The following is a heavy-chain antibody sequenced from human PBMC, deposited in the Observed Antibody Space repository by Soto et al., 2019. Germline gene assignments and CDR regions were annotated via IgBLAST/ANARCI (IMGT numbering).Heavy chain of an antibody. CDR1: GFTFSSYS. CDR3: ARDRWELKYYYYGMDV. CDR2: ISSSSSYI. V-gene: IGHV3-21*01. J-gene: IGHJ6*02. D-gene: IGHD1-26*01. Sequence: PVGSMRLSCAASGFTFSSYSMNWVRQAPGKGLEWVSSISSSSSYIYHADSVKGRFTISRDNAKNALYLQMNSLRAEDTAVYYCARDRWELKYYYYGMDVWGQGTTVTVSS.